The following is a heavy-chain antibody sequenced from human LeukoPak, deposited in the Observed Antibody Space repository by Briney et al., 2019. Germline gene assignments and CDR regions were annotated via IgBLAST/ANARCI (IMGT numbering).Heavy chain of an antibody. CDR1: GGTFSSYA. CDR3: ARGATFDYYGSGSYIAEWFDP. J-gene: IGHJ5*02. V-gene: IGHV1-69*06. CDR2: IIPIFGTA. Sequence: SVKVSCKASGGTFSSYAISWVRQAPGQGLEWLGGIIPIFGTANYAQKFQGRVTITADKSTSTAYMELSSLRSEDTAVYYCARGATFDYYGSGSYIAEWFDPWGQGTLVTVSS. D-gene: IGHD3-10*01.